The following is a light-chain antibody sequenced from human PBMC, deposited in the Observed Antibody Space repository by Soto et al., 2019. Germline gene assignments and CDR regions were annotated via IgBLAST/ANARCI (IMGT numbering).Light chain of an antibody. V-gene: IGLV1-47*01. J-gene: IGLJ1*01. CDR2: RNN. CDR1: SSNIGSNH. CDR3: AAWDDTLSAYV. Sequence: QPVLTQPPSASGTPGQRVTISCSGGSSNIGSNHLYWYQQVPGTAPTLLIYRNNQRPSGVPDRFSGSKSGTSASLAIRGLRSEDEADYYCAAWDDTLSAYVFGTGTKLTVL.